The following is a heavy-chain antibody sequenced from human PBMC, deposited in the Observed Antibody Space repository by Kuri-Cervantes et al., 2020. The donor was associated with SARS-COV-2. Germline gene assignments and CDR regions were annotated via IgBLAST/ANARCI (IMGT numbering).Heavy chain of an antibody. CDR3: AKADWANYYYYYGMDV. D-gene: IGHD3-9*01. Sequence: ESLQISCAASVFTFSSYAMSWVRQAPGKGLERVSAISGSGGSTYYADSVKGRFTSSRDNSKNTLYLQMNSLRAEDTAVYYCAKADWANYYYYYGMDVWGQGTTVTVSS. V-gene: IGHV3-23*01. CDR2: ISGSGGST. CDR1: VFTFSSYA. J-gene: IGHJ6*02.